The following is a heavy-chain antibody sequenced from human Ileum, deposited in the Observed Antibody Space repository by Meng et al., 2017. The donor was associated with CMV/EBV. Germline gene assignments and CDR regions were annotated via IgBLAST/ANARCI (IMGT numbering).Heavy chain of an antibody. CDR1: GYTFTSYG. Sequence: ASVKVSCKASGYTFTSYGISWVRQAPGQGLEWMGWISAYNGNTNYAQKLQGRVTMTTDTSTSTAYMELRSLRSDDTAVYYCARGIGYCSSTSCHNWFDPWGQATLVTVSS. D-gene: IGHD2-2*01. V-gene: IGHV1-18*01. J-gene: IGHJ5*02. CDR2: ISAYNGNT. CDR3: ARGIGYCSSTSCHNWFDP.